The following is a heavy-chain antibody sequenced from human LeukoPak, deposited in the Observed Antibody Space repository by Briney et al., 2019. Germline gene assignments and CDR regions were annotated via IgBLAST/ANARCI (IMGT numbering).Heavy chain of an antibody. D-gene: IGHD6-13*01. V-gene: IGHV4-4*09. Sequence: SETLSLTCTVSGGSISVSYWSWIRQSPGKGLEWIAYIYSSGSGITNYNPSLMSRVTISVDTSKSQVSLILTSVTAADTAVYYCARHLGAAGFDYWGQGILVTASS. CDR2: IYSSGSGIT. CDR3: ARHLGAAGFDY. CDR1: GGSISVSY. J-gene: IGHJ4*02.